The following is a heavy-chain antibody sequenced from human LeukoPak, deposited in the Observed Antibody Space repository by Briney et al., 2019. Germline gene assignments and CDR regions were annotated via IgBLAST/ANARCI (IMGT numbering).Heavy chain of an antibody. CDR3: ARLPGYCSSTSCYNYYYYGMDA. D-gene: IGHD2-2*02. V-gene: IGHV5-51*01. CDR1: GYSFTSYW. Sequence: GESLKISCKGSGYSFTSYWIGWVRQMPGKGLEWMGIIYPGDSDTRYSPSFQGQVTISADKSISTAYLQWSSLKASDTAMYYCARLPGYCSSTSCYNYYYYGMDAWGQGTTVTVSS. CDR2: IYPGDSDT. J-gene: IGHJ6*02.